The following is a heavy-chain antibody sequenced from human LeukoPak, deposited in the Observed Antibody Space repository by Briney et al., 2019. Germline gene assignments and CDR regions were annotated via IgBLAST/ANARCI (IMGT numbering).Heavy chain of an antibody. J-gene: IGHJ5*02. Sequence: PGGSLRLSCAASGFTFDDYAMHWVRQAPGKGLEWVSGISWNSGNIGYADSVKGRFTISRDNAKNSLYLQMNSLRAEDMALYYCAKGGGSYIAGPLNWFDPWGQGTLVTVSS. CDR1: GFTFDDYA. CDR3: AKGGGSYIAGPLNWFDP. CDR2: ISWNSGNI. D-gene: IGHD1-26*01. V-gene: IGHV3-9*03.